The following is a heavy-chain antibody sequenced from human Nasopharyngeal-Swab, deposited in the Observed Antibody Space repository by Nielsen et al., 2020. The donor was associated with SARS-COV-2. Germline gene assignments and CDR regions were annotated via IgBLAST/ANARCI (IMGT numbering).Heavy chain of an antibody. Sequence: GGSLRLSCAASGFTFSSYAMSWVRQAPGKGLEWVSAISGSGGSTYYADSVKGRFTISRGNSKNTLYLQMNSLRAEDTAVYYCAKSAGIVVPAAMLGTIDYWGQGTLVTVSS. CDR1: GFTFSSYA. CDR2: ISGSGGST. J-gene: IGHJ4*02. D-gene: IGHD2-2*01. CDR3: AKSAGIVVPAAMLGTIDY. V-gene: IGHV3-23*01.